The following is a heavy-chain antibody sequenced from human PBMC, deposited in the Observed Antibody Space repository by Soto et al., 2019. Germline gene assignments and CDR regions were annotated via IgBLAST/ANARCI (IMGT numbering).Heavy chain of an antibody. Sequence: EVQLVESGGGLVQPGGSLRLSCAASGFTFSNYGMHWVRRVPGEGLVWVSRINTDGSAANYADSVKGRFTVSRDNAKNTQYLQMTGLLAEDTAVYYCARDRQGNWGQGALVTVSS. D-gene: IGHD3-10*01. CDR3: ARDRQGN. CDR2: INTDGSAA. V-gene: IGHV3-74*01. CDR1: GFTFSNYG. J-gene: IGHJ1*01.